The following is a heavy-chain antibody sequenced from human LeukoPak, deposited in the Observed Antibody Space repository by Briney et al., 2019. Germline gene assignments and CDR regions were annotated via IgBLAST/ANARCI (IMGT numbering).Heavy chain of an antibody. CDR3: ARERQDTILHSGAFDI. CDR1: GFTLSTYF. Sequence: GGSLRLSCAAFGFTLSTYFMHWVRQAPGKGLEWVADIAIDGSHTFYVESVKGRFTISRDNFKNTLYLQMNSLRAEDTAVYFCARERQDTILHSGAFDIWGQGTMVTVSS. CDR2: IAIDGSHT. V-gene: IGHV3-30-3*01. D-gene: IGHD2-21*01. J-gene: IGHJ3*02.